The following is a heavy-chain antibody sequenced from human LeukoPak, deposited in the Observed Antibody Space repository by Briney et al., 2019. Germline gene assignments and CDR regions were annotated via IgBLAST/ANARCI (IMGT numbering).Heavy chain of an antibody. CDR3: ARDGAYIAAAGPPYNWFDP. J-gene: IGHJ5*02. Sequence: SETPSLTCTVSGGSISSYYWSWIRQPPGKGLEWIGYIYYSGSTNYNPSLKSRVTISVDTSKKQFSLKLSSVTAADTAVYYCARDGAYIAAAGPPYNWFDPWGQGTLVTVSS. D-gene: IGHD6-13*01. CDR1: GGSISSYY. CDR2: IYYSGST. V-gene: IGHV4-59*01.